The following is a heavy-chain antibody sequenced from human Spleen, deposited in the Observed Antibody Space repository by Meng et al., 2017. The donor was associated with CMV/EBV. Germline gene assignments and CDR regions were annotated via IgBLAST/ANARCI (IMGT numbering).Heavy chain of an antibody. CDR1: FSFSTYA. CDR2: ISYDGSNK. CDR3: ARVGVAYYYDSSGYLGDY. J-gene: IGHJ4*02. V-gene: IGHV3-30*04. Sequence: FSFSTYAMHWVRQAPGKGLEWVVVISYDGSNKYYADSVKGRFTISRDNSKNTLYLQMNSLRAEDTAVYYCARVGVAYYYDSSGYLGDYWGQGTLVTVSS. D-gene: IGHD3-22*01.